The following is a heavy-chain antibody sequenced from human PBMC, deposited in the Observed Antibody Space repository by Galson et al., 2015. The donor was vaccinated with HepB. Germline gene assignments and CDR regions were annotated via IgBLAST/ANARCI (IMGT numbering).Heavy chain of an antibody. CDR1: GFTFSNAW. Sequence: SLRLSCAASGFTFSNAWMNWVRQAPGKGLEWVGRIKSKTDGGTTDYAAPVKGRFTISRDDSKNTLYLQMNSLKTEDTAVYYCTTLYCSSTSCYPFAFDIWGQGTMVTVSS. V-gene: IGHV3-15*07. CDR2: IKSKTDGGTT. J-gene: IGHJ3*02. CDR3: TTLYCSSTSCYPFAFDI. D-gene: IGHD2-2*01.